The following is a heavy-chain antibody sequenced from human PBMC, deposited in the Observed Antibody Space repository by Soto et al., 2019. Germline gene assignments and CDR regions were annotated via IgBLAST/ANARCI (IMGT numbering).Heavy chain of an antibody. CDR2: IKHDGGAK. Sequence: EVQVVESGGGLVQPGGSLRLSCAASGFTFSNYWMTWVRQAPGKGLEWVANIKHDGGAKYYVDSVKGRFTISRDNPKNTLYLQMNSLTAADTAVYYCARDILAIWGQGIMVTVSS. D-gene: IGHD3-9*01. CDR3: ARDILAI. CDR1: GFTFSNYW. J-gene: IGHJ3*02. V-gene: IGHV3-7*04.